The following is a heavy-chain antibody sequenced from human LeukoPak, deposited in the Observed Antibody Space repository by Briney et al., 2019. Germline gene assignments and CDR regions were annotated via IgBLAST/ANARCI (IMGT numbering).Heavy chain of an antibody. V-gene: IGHV3-66*01. J-gene: IGHJ4*02. CDR2: IYSGGST. D-gene: IGHD1-26*01. CDR1: GFTVSSNY. Sequence: QSGGSLRLSCAASGFTVSSNYMSWVRQAPGKGLEWVSVIYSGGSTYYADSVKGRFTISRDNSKDTLYLQMNNLGAEDTAVYYCAKDLELEPFDYWGQGTLVTVSS. CDR3: AKDLELEPFDY.